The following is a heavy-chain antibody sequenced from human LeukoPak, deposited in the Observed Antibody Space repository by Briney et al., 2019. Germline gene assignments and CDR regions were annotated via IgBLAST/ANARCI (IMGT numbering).Heavy chain of an antibody. J-gene: IGHJ4*02. CDR1: GGSISSYY. CDR2: IYYSGGT. Sequence: SETLSLTCTVSGGSISSYYWSWNRQPPGKGLEWIGYIYYSGGTNYNPSLESRVTISVDTSKNQFSLKLSSVTAADTAVYYCARDNDSSGYYSPPGYWGQGTLVTVSS. D-gene: IGHD3-22*01. V-gene: IGHV4-59*01. CDR3: ARDNDSSGYYSPPGY.